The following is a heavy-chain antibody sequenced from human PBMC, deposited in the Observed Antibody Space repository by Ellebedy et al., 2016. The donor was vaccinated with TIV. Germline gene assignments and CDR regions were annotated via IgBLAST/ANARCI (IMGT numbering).Heavy chain of an antibody. V-gene: IGHV1-3*01. CDR1: GYRLTNYP. Sequence: ASVKVSCKASGYRLTNYPIHWVRQAPGQRLEWMGWITVGNGDTKYSQRFQGRITITRDTSASTVHMELSSLRSEDTAVYYCARCKPPPTLTWFDPWGQGTLVTVSS. CDR3: ARCKPPPTLTWFDP. D-gene: IGHD2-15*01. CDR2: ITVGNGDT. J-gene: IGHJ5*02.